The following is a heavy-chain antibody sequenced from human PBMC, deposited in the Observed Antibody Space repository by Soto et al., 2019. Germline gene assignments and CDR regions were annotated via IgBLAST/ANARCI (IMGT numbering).Heavy chain of an antibody. CDR3: GAGQYFSDY. CDR1: GFSFTNYG. J-gene: IGHJ4*02. Sequence: QVQLVESGGGEVKPGKSLRLSCAASGFSFTNYGMHWVRQAPGKGLECVALISYDGTNKYYADSVKGRFTISRDNSKNTLYLQMNSLRPEDTAVYYCGAGQYFSDYWGQGTLVSVSS. CDR2: ISYDGTNK. D-gene: IGHD6-13*01. V-gene: IGHV3-30*03.